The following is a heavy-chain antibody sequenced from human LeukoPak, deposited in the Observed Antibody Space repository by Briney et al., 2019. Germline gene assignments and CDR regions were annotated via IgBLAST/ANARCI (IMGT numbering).Heavy chain of an antibody. CDR2: ISDDGRSK. CDR3: AKRPSDYGDYDY. J-gene: IGHJ4*02. CDR1: GFSFISYG. Sequence: GGSLRLSCAASGFSFISYGMHWVRQAPGKGLEWVGVISDDGRSKDYADSVKGRFTISRDNSKDTLYLQTNSLRDEDTAVYYCAKRPSDYGDYDYWGQGTLVTVSS. D-gene: IGHD4-17*01. V-gene: IGHV3-30*18.